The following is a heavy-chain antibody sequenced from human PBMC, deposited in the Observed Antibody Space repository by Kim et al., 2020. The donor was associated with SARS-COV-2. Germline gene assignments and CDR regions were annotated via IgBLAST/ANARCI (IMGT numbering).Heavy chain of an antibody. Sequence: GGSLRLSCAASGFTFTSFWMSWVRQAPGKGLEWVANIKQDGSEKYYVDSVKGRFTISRDNAKNSLYLQVNSLRAEYSSAYYSATSRSLVYWGQGTLVPVS. D-gene: IGHD2-2*01. J-gene: IGHJ4*02. CDR1: GFTFTSFW. V-gene: IGHV3-7*01. CDR3: ATSRSLVY. CDR2: IKQDGSEK.